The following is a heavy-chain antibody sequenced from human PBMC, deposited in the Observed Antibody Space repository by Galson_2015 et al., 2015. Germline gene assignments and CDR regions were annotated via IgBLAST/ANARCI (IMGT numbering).Heavy chain of an antibody. CDR3: ARCEYAGGGCFSGY. J-gene: IGHJ4*02. CDR2: ISSRGDNT. V-gene: IGHV3-23*01. D-gene: IGHD2-15*01. CDR1: GFIFNNHA. Sequence: SLRLSCAASGFIFNNHAMTWVRQAPGKGLDWVSAISSRGDNTYYADSVKGRFTISRDNSKNTVYLQMSSLGAEDTAVYYCARCEYAGGGCFSGYWGQGTLVTVSS.